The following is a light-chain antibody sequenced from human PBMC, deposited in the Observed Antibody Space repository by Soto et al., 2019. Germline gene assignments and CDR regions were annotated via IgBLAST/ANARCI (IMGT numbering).Light chain of an antibody. CDR3: NSYASSDSWV. CDR1: SSDVGGYNY. J-gene: IGLJ3*02. Sequence: QSALTQPPSASGSPGQSVTISCTGTSSDVGGYNYVSWYQQHPGKAPKLIIYEVTKRPSGVPDRFSGSKSGNTASLTVSGLQAEDEADYYCNSYASSDSWVFGGGTQLTV. V-gene: IGLV2-8*01. CDR2: EVT.